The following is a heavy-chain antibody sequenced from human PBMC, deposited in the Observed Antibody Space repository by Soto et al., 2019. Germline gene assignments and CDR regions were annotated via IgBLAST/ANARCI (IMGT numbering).Heavy chain of an antibody. CDR2: ISWNSRSI. CDR3: TKGYYGSGSSYLDY. CDR1: GFTVAESA. D-gene: IGHD3-10*01. J-gene: IGHJ4*02. V-gene: IGHV3-9*01. Sequence: EVQWVESGGGLVQPGGSLRLSCAASGFTVAESAMHWVRQAPGKGLEWVSGISWNSRSIDYADSVKGRFTISRDNAKNSLFLQMNSLRPEDTALYYCTKGYYGSGSSYLDYWGRGALVTVSS.